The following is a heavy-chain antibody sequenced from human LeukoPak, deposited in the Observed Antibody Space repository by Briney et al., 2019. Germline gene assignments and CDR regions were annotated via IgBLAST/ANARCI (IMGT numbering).Heavy chain of an antibody. CDR1: GFTFSSYA. V-gene: IGHV3-23*01. Sequence: PGRSLRLSCAAAGFTFSSYAMSSVRQAPGKGLEWVSAISGSGGSTYYADSVKGRFTISRDNSKNTLYLQMNSLRAEDTAVYYYAKDRYCSGGSCYMRWFDPWGQGTLVTVSS. CDR2: ISGSGGST. J-gene: IGHJ5*02. CDR3: AKDRYCSGGSCYMRWFDP. D-gene: IGHD2-15*01.